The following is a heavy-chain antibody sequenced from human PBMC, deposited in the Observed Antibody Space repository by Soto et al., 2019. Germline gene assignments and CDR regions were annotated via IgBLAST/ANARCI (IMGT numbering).Heavy chain of an antibody. J-gene: IGHJ6*02. CDR2: IWYDGSNK. D-gene: IGHD2-8*02. V-gene: IGHV3-33*01. CDR3: ARDTGYYYYGMDV. CDR1: GFTSSSYG. Sequence: SLRLSCAASGFTSSSYGMHWVRQAPGKGLEWVAVIWYDGSNKYYADSVKGRFTISRDNSKNTLYLQMNSLRAEDTAVYYCARDTGYYYYGMDVWGQGTTVTVSS.